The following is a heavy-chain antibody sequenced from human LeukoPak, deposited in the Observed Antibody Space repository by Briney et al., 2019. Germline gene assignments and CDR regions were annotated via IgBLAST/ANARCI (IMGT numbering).Heavy chain of an antibody. V-gene: IGHV4-59*01. D-gene: IGHD3-3*01. CDR3: AREVRDFGVVSRDYYYYMDV. CDR1: GVSPRGDY. J-gene: IGHJ6*03. CDR2: IYFRGST. Sequence: SETLSLTCSLSGVSPRGDYWSWSWQRPRKGLEWICSIYFRGSTTYSTSLKSRVTMSVDTAKSQFSLRLSSVTAADTAVYYCAREVRDFGVVSRDYYYYMDVWGKGTTVTVSS.